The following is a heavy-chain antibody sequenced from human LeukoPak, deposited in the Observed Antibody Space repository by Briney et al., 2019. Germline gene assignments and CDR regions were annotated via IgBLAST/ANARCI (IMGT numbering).Heavy chain of an antibody. Sequence: PGGSLRLSCAASGFTFSSYGMSWVRQAPGKGLEWVSAISGSGGSTYYADSVKGRFTISRDNSKNTLYLQMNSLRAEDTAVYYCAKDDGSGSYYNVDYWGQGTLVTVSS. CDR2: ISGSGGST. J-gene: IGHJ4*02. CDR3: AKDDGSGSYYNVDY. CDR1: GFTFSSYG. D-gene: IGHD3-10*01. V-gene: IGHV3-23*01.